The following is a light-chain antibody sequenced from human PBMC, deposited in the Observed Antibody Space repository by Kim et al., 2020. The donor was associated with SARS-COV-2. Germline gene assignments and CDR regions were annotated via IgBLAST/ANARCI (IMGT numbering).Light chain of an antibody. J-gene: IGKJ2*01. CDR3: QQGGDSPVNT. V-gene: IGKV3-20*01. CDR1: QGVSSSY. CDR2: AAS. Sequence: ELVLTQSPGILSLSPGERATLSCRASQGVSSSYLAWYQQKPGQAPRLLIYAASSRATGIPDRFSGSGSGTDFTLTISRLEPEDFAMYYCQQGGDSPVNTFGQGTKLEI.